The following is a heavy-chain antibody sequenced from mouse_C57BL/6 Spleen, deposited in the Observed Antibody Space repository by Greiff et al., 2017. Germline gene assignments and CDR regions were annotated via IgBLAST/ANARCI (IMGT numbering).Heavy chain of an antibody. D-gene: IGHD2-3*01. Sequence: QVQLQQPGAELVKPGASVKLSCKASGYTFTSYWMPWVKQRPGQGLEWIGMIHPNSGSTNYNEKFKSKATLTVDKSSSTAYMQLSSLTSEDSAVYYCARRDDRYYYAMDYWGQGTSVTVSS. V-gene: IGHV1-64*01. CDR2: IHPNSGST. CDR1: GYTFTSYW. CDR3: ARRDDRYYYAMDY. J-gene: IGHJ4*01.